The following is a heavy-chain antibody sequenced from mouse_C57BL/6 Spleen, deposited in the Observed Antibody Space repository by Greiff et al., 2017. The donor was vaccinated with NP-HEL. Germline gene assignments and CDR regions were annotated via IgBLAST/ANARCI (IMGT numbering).Heavy chain of an antibody. CDR2: IYPGSGRT. Sequence: QVQLQQPGAELVKPGASVKMSCKASGYTFTSYWITWVKQRPGQGLEWIGDIYPGSGRTNYNEKFKGKATLTVDTSSRTAYMQLSSLTSEDSAVYYCARDDYDGGDFDDWGQGTTLTVSS. CDR3: ARDDYDGGDFDD. D-gene: IGHD2-4*01. J-gene: IGHJ2*01. CDR1: GYTFTSYW. V-gene: IGHV1-55*01.